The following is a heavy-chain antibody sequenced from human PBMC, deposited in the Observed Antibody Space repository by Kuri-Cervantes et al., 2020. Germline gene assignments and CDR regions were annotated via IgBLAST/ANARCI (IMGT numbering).Heavy chain of an antibody. CDR1: GFTFDDYA. J-gene: IGHJ3*02. CDR3: AKARSGWYDGFDI. CDR2: ISRNSGSI. D-gene: IGHD6-19*01. V-gene: IGHV3-9*01. Sequence: LSLTCPASGFTFDDYAMHWVRQAPGKGLEWVSGISRNSGSISYADSVKGRFTISRDNAKNSLYLQMNSLRVEDTALYYCAKARSGWYDGFDIWGQGTMVTVSS.